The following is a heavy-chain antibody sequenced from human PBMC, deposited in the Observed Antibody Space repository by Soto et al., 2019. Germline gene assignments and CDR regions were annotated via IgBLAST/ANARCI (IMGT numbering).Heavy chain of an antibody. CDR1: GFTFSSYG. J-gene: IGHJ6*02. D-gene: IGHD1-26*01. V-gene: IGHV3-30*03. Sequence: QVQLVESGGGVVQPGRSLRLSCAASGFTFSSYGMHWVRQAPGKGLEWVAVISYDGSNKYYADSVKGRFTISRDNSKNTLDLQMNSLRAEDTAVYYCALGKGATYSYGMDVWGQGTTVTVSS. CDR2: ISYDGSNK. CDR3: ALGKGATYSYGMDV.